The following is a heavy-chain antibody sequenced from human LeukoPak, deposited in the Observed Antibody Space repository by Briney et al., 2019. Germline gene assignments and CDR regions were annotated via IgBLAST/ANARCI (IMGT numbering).Heavy chain of an antibody. CDR1: GFTFSSYS. V-gene: IGHV3-21*01. J-gene: IGHJ4*02. CDR3: ARGSSSCFDY. Sequence: GGSLRLSCAASGFTFSSYSMSWVRQAPEKGLEWVSSISSSSSYIYYADSVKGRFTISRDNAKNSLYLQMNSLRAEDTAVYYCARGSSSCFDYWGQGTLVTVSS. CDR2: ISSSSSYI. D-gene: IGHD2-2*01.